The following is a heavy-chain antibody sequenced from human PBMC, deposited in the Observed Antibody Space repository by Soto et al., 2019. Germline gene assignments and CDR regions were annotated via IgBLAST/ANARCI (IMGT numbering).Heavy chain of an antibody. Sequence: GGSLRLSCAASGFTFSSHAMSWVRQAPGKGLEWVSAISGSGGSTYYADSVKGRFTISRDNSKNTLYLQMNSLRAEDTAVYYCAKGHDYGDSNFDYWGQGTLVTVSS. J-gene: IGHJ4*02. CDR1: GFTFSSHA. CDR3: AKGHDYGDSNFDY. D-gene: IGHD4-17*01. CDR2: ISGSGGST. V-gene: IGHV3-23*01.